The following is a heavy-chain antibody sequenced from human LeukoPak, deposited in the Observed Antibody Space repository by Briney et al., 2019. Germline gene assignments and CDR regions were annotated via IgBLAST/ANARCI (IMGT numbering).Heavy chain of an antibody. J-gene: IGHJ3*02. CDR1: GFTFSSYA. D-gene: IGHD3-10*01. CDR3: ARAGDQDAFDI. V-gene: IGHV3-64*01. Sequence: PGGSLRLSCAASGFTFSSYAMHWVRQAPGKGLEYVSAISSNGGSTYYANSVKGRFTISRDNSKNTLYLQMGSLRAEDMAVYYCARAGDQDAFDIWGQGTMVTVSS. CDR2: ISSNGGST.